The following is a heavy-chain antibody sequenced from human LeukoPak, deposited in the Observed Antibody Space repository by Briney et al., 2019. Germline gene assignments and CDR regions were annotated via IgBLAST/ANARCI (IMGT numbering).Heavy chain of an antibody. V-gene: IGHV4-39*01. J-gene: IGHJ4*02. CDR3: ARHAAMVRGNFFYYFDY. D-gene: IGHD3-10*01. Sequence: SETLSLTCTVSGGSISSSSYYWGWIRQPPGKGLEWIGSIYYSGSTYYNPSLKSRVTISVDTSKNQFSLKLSPVTAADTAVYYCARHAAMVRGNFFYYFDYWGQGTLVTVSS. CDR1: GGSISSSSYY. CDR2: IYYSGST.